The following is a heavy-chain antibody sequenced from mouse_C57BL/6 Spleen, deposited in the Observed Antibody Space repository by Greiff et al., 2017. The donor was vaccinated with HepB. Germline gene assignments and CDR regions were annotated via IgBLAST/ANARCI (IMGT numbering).Heavy chain of an antibody. CDR1: GFSLTSYA. CDR3: ARNSGYGYDYYAMDY. V-gene: IGHV2-9-1*01. J-gene: IGHJ4*01. CDR2: IWTGGGT. Sequence: VQLQESGPGLVAPSQSLSITCTVSGFSLTSYAISWVRQPPGKGLEWLGVIWTGGGTNYNSALKSRLSISKDNSKSQVFLKMNCLQTDDTARYYCARNSGYGYDYYAMDYWGQGTSVTVSS. D-gene: IGHD2-2*01.